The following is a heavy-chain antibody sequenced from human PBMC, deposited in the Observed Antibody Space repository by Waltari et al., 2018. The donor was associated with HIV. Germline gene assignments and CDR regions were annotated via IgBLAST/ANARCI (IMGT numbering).Heavy chain of an antibody. V-gene: IGHV3-7*01. CDR2: IKQDGSEK. D-gene: IGHD1-1*01. Sequence: EVQLVESGGGLVQPGGSLSLSCAALGFTFSTYWMSWVRQAPGKGLEWVANIKQDGSEKYYGDSVKGRFTISRDNAKNSLYLQMNSLRAEDTAVYYCARDNWNDGLDIWGQGTMVTVSS. CDR1: GFTFSTYW. J-gene: IGHJ3*02. CDR3: ARDNWNDGLDI.